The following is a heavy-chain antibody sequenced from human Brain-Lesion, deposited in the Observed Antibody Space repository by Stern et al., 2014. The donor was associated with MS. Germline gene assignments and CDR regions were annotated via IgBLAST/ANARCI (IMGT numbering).Heavy chain of an antibody. J-gene: IGHJ6*02. CDR3: ARGRVVPGFQYYATDV. D-gene: IGHD2-2*01. Sequence: VQLEESGPGLVKPSQTLSLSCTVSGGSISSGGYYWSWIRQPAGKGLEWIGRIFNSGSTSYNPSLKSRVPISTDTSQNPFFLRLNSMTAADTAVYYCARGRVVPGFQYYATDVWGQGTTVIVSS. V-gene: IGHV4-61*02. CDR1: GGSISSGGYY. CDR2: IFNSGST.